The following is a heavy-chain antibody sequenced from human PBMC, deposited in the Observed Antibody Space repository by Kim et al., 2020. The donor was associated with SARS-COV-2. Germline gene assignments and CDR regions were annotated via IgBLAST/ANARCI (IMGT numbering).Heavy chain of an antibody. J-gene: IGHJ4*02. CDR3: ARGAAGHCGGDCYLDAGGPFYIDY. D-gene: IGHD2-21*01. V-gene: IGHV3-48*02. Sequence: GGSLRLSCVASGFTFSNYTMNWVRQAPGKGLEWISYISGYGDTKYYADSVKGRFTVSRDRARNALYLQMDSLRDEDTAVYYCARGAAGHCGGDCYLDAGGPFYIDYWGQGTLVTVSS. CDR1: GFTFSNYT. CDR2: ISGYGDTK.